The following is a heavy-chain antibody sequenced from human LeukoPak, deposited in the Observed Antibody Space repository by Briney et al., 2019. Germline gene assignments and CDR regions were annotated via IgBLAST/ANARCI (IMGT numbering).Heavy chain of an antibody. V-gene: IGHV3-15*01. CDR1: GFTFSNAW. D-gene: IGHD2-15*01. Sequence: GGSLRLSCAASGFTFSNAWMSWVRQAPGKGLEWVGRIKSKTDGGTTDHAAPVKGRFTISRDDSKNTLYLQMNSLKTEDTAVYYCTTLAGGSCYSCDYWGQGTLVTVSS. J-gene: IGHJ4*02. CDR3: TTLAGGSCYSCDY. CDR2: IKSKTDGGTT.